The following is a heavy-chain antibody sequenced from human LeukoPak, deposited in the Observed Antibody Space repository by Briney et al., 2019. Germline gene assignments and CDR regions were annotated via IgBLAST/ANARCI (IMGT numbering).Heavy chain of an antibody. V-gene: IGHV1-2*02. J-gene: IGHJ5*02. D-gene: IGHD2-2*01. CDR3: ARTYCSSTSCYLGWFDP. CDR1: GYTFTGYY. CDR2: INPNSGGT. Sequence: ASVKVSCKASGYTFTGYYMHWVRQAPGQGLEWMGWINPNSGGTNYAQKFQGRVTMTRDTSISTAYMELSRLRSDDTAAYYCARTYCSSTSCYLGWFDPWGQGTLVTVSS.